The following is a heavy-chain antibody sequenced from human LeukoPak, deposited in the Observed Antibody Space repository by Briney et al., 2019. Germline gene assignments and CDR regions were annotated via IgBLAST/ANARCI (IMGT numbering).Heavy chain of an antibody. J-gene: IGHJ4*02. CDR3: ARDPTGYSSNPPYFDY. V-gene: IGHV3-23*01. D-gene: IGHD6-13*01. Sequence: GGSLRLSCAASGFTFSSYVLSWVRQAPGKGLEWVSTINGHGGGTSYADSVRGRFTISRDNSKQTLYLQMNTLRAEDTAVYYCARDPTGYSSNPPYFDYWGQGTLVTVSS. CDR2: INGHGGGT. CDR1: GFTFSSYV.